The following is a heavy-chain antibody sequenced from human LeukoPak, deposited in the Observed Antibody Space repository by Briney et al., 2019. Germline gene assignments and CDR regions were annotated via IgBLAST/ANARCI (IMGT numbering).Heavy chain of an antibody. Sequence: GASVKVSCKASGYTFTNNYIHWVRQAPGQGLEWMGWINPNSGGTNYAQKFQGRVTMTRDTSISTAYMELSGLRSDDTAVYYCATIPWGSYNFDYWGQGTLVTVSS. CDR3: ATIPWGSYNFDY. J-gene: IGHJ4*02. CDR2: INPNSGGT. CDR1: GYTFTNNY. V-gene: IGHV1-2*02. D-gene: IGHD3-16*01.